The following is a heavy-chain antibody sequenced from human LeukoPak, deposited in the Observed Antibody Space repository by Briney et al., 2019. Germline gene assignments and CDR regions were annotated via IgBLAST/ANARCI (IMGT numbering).Heavy chain of an antibody. J-gene: IGHJ4*02. Sequence: GGSLRLSCAASGFTFSSYAMHWVRQAPGKGLEWVAVIRYDGSNKNYGDSVKGRFTISRDNSKNTLYLQMNSLRVEDTAVYYCAKDPRSSGYSPDYWGQGTLVTVSS. CDR1: GFTFSSYA. V-gene: IGHV3-30*02. CDR2: IRYDGSNK. D-gene: IGHD3-22*01. CDR3: AKDPRSSGYSPDY.